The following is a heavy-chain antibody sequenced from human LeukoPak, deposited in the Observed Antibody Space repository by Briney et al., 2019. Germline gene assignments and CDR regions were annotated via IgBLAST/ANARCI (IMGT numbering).Heavy chain of an antibody. Sequence: SETLSLTCTVSGGSISSTDYYWSWIRQPPGKGLEWIGYIYHSGSTAYNPSLKNLVTISVDRSKNQFSLKLTSVTAADTAVYYCAKAIGRVVISYYYMDVWGKGTTVTVSS. CDR3: AKAIGRVVISYYYMDV. CDR1: GGSISSTDYY. V-gene: IGHV4-30-2*01. D-gene: IGHD3-16*01. CDR2: IYHSGST. J-gene: IGHJ6*03.